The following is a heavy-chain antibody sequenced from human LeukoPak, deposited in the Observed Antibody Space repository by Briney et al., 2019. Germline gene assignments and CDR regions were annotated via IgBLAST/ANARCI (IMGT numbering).Heavy chain of an antibody. V-gene: IGHV3-23*01. Sequence: GGSLRLSCAASGFTFSSYGMSWVRQAPGKGLEWVSAVSVGGGSRDYADSVKGRFTISRDNSKNTVHLQMNSLRAGDTAVYYCARGGLSPLDYWGQGNLVTVSS. CDR3: ARGGLSPLDY. CDR1: GFTFSSYG. CDR2: VSVGGGSR. J-gene: IGHJ4*02. D-gene: IGHD3-16*01.